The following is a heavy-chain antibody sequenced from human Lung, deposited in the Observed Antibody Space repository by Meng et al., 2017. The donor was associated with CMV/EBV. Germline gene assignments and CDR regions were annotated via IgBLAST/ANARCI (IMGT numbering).Heavy chain of an antibody. CDR1: GGSVSSSSCY. CDR2: IYYSGST. D-gene: IGHD3-10*01. J-gene: IGHJ4*02. CDR3: ARETITRPRNSFDY. V-gene: IGHV4-61*01. Sequence: SGGSVSSSSCYWSWIRQPPEKGLEWIGYIYYSGSTNYNPSLKSRVTISLDTSKNQFSLDLTSVTAADTAVYYCARETITRPRNSFDYWGQGTLVTVSS.